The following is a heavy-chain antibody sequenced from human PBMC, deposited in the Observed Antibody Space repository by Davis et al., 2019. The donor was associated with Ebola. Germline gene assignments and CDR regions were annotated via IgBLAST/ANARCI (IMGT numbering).Heavy chain of an antibody. CDR1: GYSFTSYW. J-gene: IGHJ4*02. V-gene: IGHV5-10-1*01. CDR2: IDPSDSYT. CDR3: ALSNTAMVGDFDY. D-gene: IGHD5-18*01. Sequence: GESLKISCKGSGYSFTSYWISWVRQMPGKGLEWMGRIDPSDSYTNYSPSFQGHVTISADKSIRTAYLQWSGLKASDTAMYYCALSNTAMVGDFDYWGQGTLVTVSS.